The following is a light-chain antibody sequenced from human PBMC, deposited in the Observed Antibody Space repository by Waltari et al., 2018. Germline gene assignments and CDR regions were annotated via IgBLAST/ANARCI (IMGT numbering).Light chain of an antibody. CDR3: QQYYSTPPLT. CDR2: WAS. Sequence: DIVMTRSPASLAVSLGERATFNSPPSRGVLYSPTNKNYLAWYQQKPGQSPKLLIFWASTRQSGVPDRFSGSGSGTEFTLTISSLQADDVAVYYCQQYYSTPPLTFGGGTKVEIK. V-gene: IGKV4-1*01. CDR1: RGVLYSPTNKNY. J-gene: IGKJ4*01.